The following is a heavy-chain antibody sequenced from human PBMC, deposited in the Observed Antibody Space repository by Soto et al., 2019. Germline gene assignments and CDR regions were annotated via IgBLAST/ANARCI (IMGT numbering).Heavy chain of an antibody. D-gene: IGHD2-15*01. CDR2: ISGSGDST. Sequence: GGSLRLSCAASGFTFSSYAMSWVRQAPGKGLEWVSAISGSGDSTYYTDSVKGRFTISRDNSKNTLYLQMNSLRAEDTAVYYCAKDYYGPVAATGGFDYWGQGTLVTVSS. CDR3: AKDYYGPVAATGGFDY. V-gene: IGHV3-23*01. CDR1: GFTFSSYA. J-gene: IGHJ4*02.